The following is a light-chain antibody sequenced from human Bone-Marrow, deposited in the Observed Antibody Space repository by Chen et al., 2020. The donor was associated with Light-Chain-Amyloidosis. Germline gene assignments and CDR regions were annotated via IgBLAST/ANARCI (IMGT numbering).Light chain of an antibody. J-gene: IGLJ3*02. CDR2: DDS. CDR3: QVWDRSSDRPV. V-gene: IGLV3-21*02. Sequence: SYVLTQPSSVSAAPGQTATIACGGNNIGSTSVHCYQQTPGQAPLLVVYDDSDRPAGIPERLSGSNSGNTATLTISRVEAGDEADYYCQVWDRSSDRPVFGGGTKLTVL. CDR1: NIGSTS.